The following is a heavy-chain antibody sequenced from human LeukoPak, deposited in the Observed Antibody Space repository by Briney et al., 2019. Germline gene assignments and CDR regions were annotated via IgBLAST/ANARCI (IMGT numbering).Heavy chain of an antibody. CDR1: GGSISSYY. D-gene: IGHD6-19*01. V-gene: IGHV4-59*12. CDR3: ATGIAVAGPYFDY. CDR2: IYHSGST. Sequence: SETLSLTCTVSGGSISSYYWSWIRQPPGKGLEWIGYIYHSGSTYYNPSLKSRVTISVDRSKNQFSLKLSSVTAADTAVYYCATGIAVAGPYFDYWGQGTLVTVSS. J-gene: IGHJ4*02.